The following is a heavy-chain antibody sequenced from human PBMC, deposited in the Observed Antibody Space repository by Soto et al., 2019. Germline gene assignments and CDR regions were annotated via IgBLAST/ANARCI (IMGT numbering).Heavy chain of an antibody. CDR2: ISYDGSNK. D-gene: IGHD2-15*01. CDR3: AKDAGLGFVGSVHY. V-gene: IGHV3-30*18. Sequence: QVQLVESGGGVVQPGRSLRLSCAASGFTFSSYGMHWVRQAPGKGLEWVAVISYDGSNKYYADSVKGRFTISRDNSKNTLYLQMNSLRAEDTAVYYCAKDAGLGFVGSVHYWGQGTLVTVSS. J-gene: IGHJ4*02. CDR1: GFTFSSYG.